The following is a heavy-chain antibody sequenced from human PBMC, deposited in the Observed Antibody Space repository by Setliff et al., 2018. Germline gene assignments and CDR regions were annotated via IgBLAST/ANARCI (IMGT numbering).Heavy chain of an antibody. CDR2: IIPLLETA. D-gene: IGHD1-1*01. CDR1: GDTFSTYA. CDR3: ARIGPSNWGIRRYNWLTITKDTSKNQVVLRMTNMDSVDTATYYCVRLVVTKLNAFDI. Sequence: ASVKVSCKASGDTFSTYALSWVRQAPGQGLEWMGGIIPLLETAKYAQKFQGRVTITADKSTSTGYMELSSLRSEDTAMYYGARIGPSNWGIRRYNWLTITKDTSKNQVVLRMTNMDSVDTATYYCVRLVVTKLNAFDIWGQGTMVTVSS. J-gene: IGHJ3*02. V-gene: IGHV1-69*06.